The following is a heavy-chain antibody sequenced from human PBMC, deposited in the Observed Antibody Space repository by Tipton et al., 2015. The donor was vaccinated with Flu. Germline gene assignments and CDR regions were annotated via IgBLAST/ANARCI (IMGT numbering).Heavy chain of an antibody. CDR2: VHQTGTT. Sequence: LRLSCSVSGDSIGSRYFWGWIRQPPGKGLEWIGNVHQTGTTYYNPSLRSRVTIAVDRPKNQFSLRLTSVTAADTAVYYCARDPSLGMPEYFDSWGQGTLVTASS. CDR3: ARDPSLGMPEYFDS. D-gene: IGHD2-2*01. CDR1: GDSIGSRYF. V-gene: IGHV4-38-2*02. J-gene: IGHJ4*02.